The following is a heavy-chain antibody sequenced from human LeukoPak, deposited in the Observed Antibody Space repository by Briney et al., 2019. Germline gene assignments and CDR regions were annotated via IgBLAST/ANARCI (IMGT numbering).Heavy chain of an antibody. CDR1: GFTFSSYA. V-gene: IGHV3-23*01. D-gene: IGHD3-10*01. CDR3: AKVMTRTMVRGVPPSDY. CDR2: ISGSGGST. J-gene: IGHJ4*02. Sequence: GGSLRLSCAASGFTFSSYAMSWVRQAPGKGLEWVSAISGSGGSTYYADSVKGRFTIPRDNSKNTLYLQMNSLRAEDTAVYYCAKVMTRTMVRGVPPSDYWGQGTLVTVSS.